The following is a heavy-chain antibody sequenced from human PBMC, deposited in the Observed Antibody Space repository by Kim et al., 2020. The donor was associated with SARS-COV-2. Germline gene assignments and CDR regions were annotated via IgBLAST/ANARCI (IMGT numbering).Heavy chain of an antibody. V-gene: IGHV4-4*07. CDR3: AREGIAVDY. J-gene: IGHJ4*02. CDR2: GST. Sequence: GSTNYNPSLKSRVTMSVDTSKNQFSLKLSSVTAADTAVYYCAREGIAVDYWGQGTLVTVSS. D-gene: IGHD6-19*01.